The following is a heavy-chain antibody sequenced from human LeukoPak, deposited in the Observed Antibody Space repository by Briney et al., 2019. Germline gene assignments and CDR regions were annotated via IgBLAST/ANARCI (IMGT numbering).Heavy chain of an antibody. Sequence: GASVKVSCKASGGTFSSYAISWVRQAPGQALQWMGGIIPIFGTANYAQKFQGRVTITADESTSTAYMELSSLRSEDTAVYYCARGRVTDVWFDPWGQGTLVTVSS. D-gene: IGHD2-21*02. CDR1: GGTFSSYA. CDR2: IIPIFGTA. V-gene: IGHV1-69*13. J-gene: IGHJ5*02. CDR3: ARGRVTDVWFDP.